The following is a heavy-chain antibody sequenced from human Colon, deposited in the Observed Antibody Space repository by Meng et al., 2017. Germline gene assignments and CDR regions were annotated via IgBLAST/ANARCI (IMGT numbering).Heavy chain of an antibody. D-gene: IGHD4-17*01. CDR2: INHSGST. V-gene: IGHV4-34*01. J-gene: IGHJ4*02. CDR3: ARVRIYGLSDY. CDR1: GGSFSGYY. Sequence: QVQLQQWGAGLLKPSETLSLTCAVYGGSFSGYYWSWIRQPPGKGLEWIGEINHSGSTNYNPSLKSRVTISVDTSKNQFSLKLSSVTAADTAVYYCARVRIYGLSDYWGQGTLVTVSS.